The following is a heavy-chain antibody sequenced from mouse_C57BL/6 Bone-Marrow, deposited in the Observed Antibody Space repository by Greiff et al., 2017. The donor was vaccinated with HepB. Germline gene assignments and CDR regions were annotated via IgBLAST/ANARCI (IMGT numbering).Heavy chain of an antibody. D-gene: IGHD1-1*01. CDR2: IYPGSGST. CDR3: AGPHYYGSSYAWFAY. Sequence: QVQLQQPGAELVKPGASVKMSCKASGYTFTSYWITWVKQRPGQGLEWIGDIYPGSGSTNYNEKFKSKATLTVDTSSSTAYMQLSSLTSEDSAVYYCAGPHYYGSSYAWFAYWGQGTLVTVSA. J-gene: IGHJ3*01. V-gene: IGHV1-55*01. CDR1: GYTFTSYW.